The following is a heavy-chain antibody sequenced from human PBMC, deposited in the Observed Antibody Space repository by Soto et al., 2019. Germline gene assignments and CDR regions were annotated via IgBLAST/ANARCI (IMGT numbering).Heavy chain of an antibody. CDR3: AKTTDGWFSAFEI. D-gene: IGHD6-19*01. CDR2: IYSGGST. J-gene: IGHJ3*02. CDR1: GFTVNNNY. V-gene: IGHV3-66*01. Sequence: VGSLRLSCAASGFTVNNNYMSWVRQAPGKGLEWVSVIYSGGSTYYADSVMGRFTIPRDNSKKTMYLQMNSLRAEDTAVYYCAKTTDGWFSAFEIWGQGTMVTVSS.